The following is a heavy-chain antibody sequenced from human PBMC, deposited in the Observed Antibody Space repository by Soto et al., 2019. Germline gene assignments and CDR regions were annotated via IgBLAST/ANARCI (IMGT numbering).Heavy chain of an antibody. CDR1: GFTFSSYG. V-gene: IGHV3-30*18. CDR3: AKCVAAAGPEAYYYYYGMDV. D-gene: IGHD6-13*01. J-gene: IGHJ6*02. Sequence: PGGSLRLPCAASGFTFSSYGMHWVRQAPGKGLEWVAVISYDGSNKYYADSVKGRFTISRDNSKNTLYLQMNSLRAEDTAVYYCAKCVAAAGPEAYYYYYGMDVWGQGTTVTVSS. CDR2: ISYDGSNK.